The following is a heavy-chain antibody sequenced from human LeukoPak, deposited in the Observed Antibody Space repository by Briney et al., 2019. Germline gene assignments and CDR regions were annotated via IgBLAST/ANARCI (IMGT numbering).Heavy chain of an antibody. CDR3: ARDPPAVSINTYA. Sequence: GGSLRLSCAASGFTVGNNYMSWVRQAPGKGLEWVSLIFSHGETSYADSVKGRFTISRDNSKNTLYLQMDGLRVEDTAVYYCARDPPAVSINTYAWGQGTLVTVSS. J-gene: IGHJ4*02. CDR2: IFSHGET. D-gene: IGHD2-8*01. V-gene: IGHV3-66*01. CDR1: GFTVGNNY.